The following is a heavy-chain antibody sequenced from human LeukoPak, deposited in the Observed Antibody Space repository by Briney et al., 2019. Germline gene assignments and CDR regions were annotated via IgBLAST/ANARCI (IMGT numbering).Heavy chain of an antibody. D-gene: IGHD2-2*01. CDR1: GGTFSSYA. J-gene: IGHJ3*02. Sequence: SVKVSCKASGGTFSSYAISWVRRAPGQGLEWMGGIIPIFGTANYAQKFQGRVTITADESTSTAYMELSSLRSEDTAVYYCARAPAFSNAFDIWGQGTMVTVSS. CDR3: ARAPAFSNAFDI. CDR2: IIPIFGTA. V-gene: IGHV1-69*13.